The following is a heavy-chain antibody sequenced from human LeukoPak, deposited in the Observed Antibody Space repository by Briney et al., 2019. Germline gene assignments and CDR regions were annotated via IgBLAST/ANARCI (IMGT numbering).Heavy chain of an antibody. CDR2: IRYDGSNK. D-gene: IGHD6-19*01. CDR1: GFTFSTYG. V-gene: IGHV3-30*02. J-gene: IGHJ4*02. CDR3: AKATGWFEGFDY. Sequence: GGSLRLSCAASGFTFSTYGIHWVRQAPGKGLEWVAFIRYDGSNKYYADSVKGRFTISRDNSKNTLYLEMNSLRAEDTAVYYCAKATGWFEGFDYWGQGTLVTVSS.